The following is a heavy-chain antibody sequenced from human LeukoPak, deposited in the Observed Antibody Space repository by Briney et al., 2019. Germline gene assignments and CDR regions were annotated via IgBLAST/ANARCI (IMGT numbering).Heavy chain of an antibody. D-gene: IGHD3-10*01. V-gene: IGHV3-21*01. CDR3: ARDRIRAVYYGSGSYDPWFDP. CDR2: ISSSSSYI. Sequence: GGSLRLSCAASGFTFSSYSMNWVRQAPGKGLEWVSSISSSSSYIYYADAVKGRFTISRDNAKNSLYLQMNSLTAEDTAVYYCARDRIRAVYYGSGSYDPWFDPWGQGTLVTVSS. CDR1: GFTFSSYS. J-gene: IGHJ5*02.